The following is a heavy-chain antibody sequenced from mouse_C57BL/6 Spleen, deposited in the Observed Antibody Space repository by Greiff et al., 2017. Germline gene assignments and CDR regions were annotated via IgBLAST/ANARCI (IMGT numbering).Heavy chain of an antibody. CDR2: IDPNCGGT. J-gene: IGHJ4*01. Sequence: QVQLQQPGAELVKPGASVKLSCKASGYTFTSYWTHWVKQRTGRGLEWIGRIDPNCGGTKYNEKFKSKATLTVDKPSSTAYRQLSSLTSEDSAVYYCARRSSNYGGGYAMDYWGQGTSVTGSS. V-gene: IGHV1-72*01. D-gene: IGHD2-5*01. CDR1: GYTFTSYW. CDR3: ARRSSNYGGGYAMDY.